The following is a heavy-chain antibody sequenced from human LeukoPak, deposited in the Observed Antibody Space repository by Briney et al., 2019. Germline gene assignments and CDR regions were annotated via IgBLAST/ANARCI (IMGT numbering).Heavy chain of an antibody. J-gene: IGHJ3*02. CDR3: ARDRARTTVVTLGAAFDI. D-gene: IGHD4-23*01. CDR1: GGTFSSYA. V-gene: IGHV1-69*01. CDR2: IIPIFGTA. Sequence: SVKVSCKASGGTFSSYAISGVRQAPGQGLEWMGGIIPIFGTANYAQKFQGRVTITADESTSTAYMELSSLRSEDTAVYYCARDRARTTVVTLGAAFDIWGQGTMVTVSS.